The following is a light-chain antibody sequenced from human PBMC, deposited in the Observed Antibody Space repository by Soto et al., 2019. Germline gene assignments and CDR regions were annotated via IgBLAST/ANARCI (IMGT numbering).Light chain of an antibody. CDR3: QQYNNWPPIT. V-gene: IGKV3-15*01. Sequence: EIVMTQSPATLSLSPGERATLSCRASQSLGSHLAWYQQKPGQAPRLLIYAASTRATGIPARFSGSGSGTEFSLTISNLQSEEFAVYYCQQYNNWPPITFGGGTKVEIK. CDR2: AAS. J-gene: IGKJ4*01. CDR1: QSLGSH.